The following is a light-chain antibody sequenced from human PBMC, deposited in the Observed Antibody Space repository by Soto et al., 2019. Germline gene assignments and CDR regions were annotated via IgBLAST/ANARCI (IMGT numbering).Light chain of an antibody. CDR3: QQYNNWPPLT. J-gene: IGKJ4*01. Sequence: EIVMTQSPATLSVSPGERATFSCRASQSVSSNLAWYQQKPGQAPRLLIYGASTRATGIPARFSGSVSGTEFTLTISSLQSEDFAVYYCQQYNNWPPLTFGGGTKVEIK. CDR1: QSVSSN. CDR2: GAS. V-gene: IGKV3-15*01.